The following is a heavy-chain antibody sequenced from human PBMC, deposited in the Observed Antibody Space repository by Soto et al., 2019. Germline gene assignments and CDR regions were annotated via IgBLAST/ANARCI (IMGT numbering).Heavy chain of an antibody. D-gene: IGHD3-10*01. CDR2: ISYDGSDK. CDR3: VGGQYYFDY. Sequence: QVQLVESGGGVVQPGRSLRLSCAASGFPFTSYGMHWVREGPDKGLEWVAIISYDGSDKYYADSVKGRFTISRDNSKNTLYLQMNSMRPEDPALYYCVGGQYYFDYRGQGTLVIVSS. J-gene: IGHJ4*02. CDR1: GFPFTSYG. V-gene: IGHV3-30*03.